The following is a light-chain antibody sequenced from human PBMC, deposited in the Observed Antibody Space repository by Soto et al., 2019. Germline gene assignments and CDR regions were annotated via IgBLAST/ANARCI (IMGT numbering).Light chain of an antibody. CDR3: QQYGSSPWT. J-gene: IGKJ1*01. CDR2: GAS. Sequence: EIVLTQSPGTLSLSPGERATLSCSASQSVSSSYLAWYQQKPGQAPRLLIYGASSRATGIPDRFSGSGSGTGFTLTISRLEPEDFAVYYCQQYGSSPWTFGQGTKVDIK. V-gene: IGKV3-20*01. CDR1: QSVSSSY.